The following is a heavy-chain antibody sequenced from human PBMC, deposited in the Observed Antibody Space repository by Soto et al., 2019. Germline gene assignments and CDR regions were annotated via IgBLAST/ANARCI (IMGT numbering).Heavy chain of an antibody. CDR2: ISGSGGST. CDR1: GFTFSSYA. D-gene: IGHD6-13*01. Sequence: GGSLRLSCAASGFTFSSYAMSWVRQAPGKGLEWVSAISGSGGSTYYADSVKGRFTISRDNSKNTLYLQMNSLRAEDTAVYYCAKDLGQLVPSLVYYYYGMDVWGQGTTVTVSS. V-gene: IGHV3-23*01. CDR3: AKDLGQLVPSLVYYYYGMDV. J-gene: IGHJ6*02.